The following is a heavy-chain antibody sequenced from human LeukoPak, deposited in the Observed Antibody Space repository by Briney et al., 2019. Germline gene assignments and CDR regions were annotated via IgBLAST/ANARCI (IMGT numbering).Heavy chain of an antibody. V-gene: IGHV3-23*01. J-gene: IGHJ4*02. CDR3: AKAEGYDILTGLDY. CDR2: VGASGGST. CDR1: GFTFSSYW. Sequence: GGSLRLSCAASGFTFSSYWMSWVRQAPGKGLEWVSGVGASGGSTYYADSVKGRFTISRDNSKNTLYLQMNSLRTEDTAVYYCAKAEGYDILTGLDYWGQGTLVTVSS. D-gene: IGHD3-9*01.